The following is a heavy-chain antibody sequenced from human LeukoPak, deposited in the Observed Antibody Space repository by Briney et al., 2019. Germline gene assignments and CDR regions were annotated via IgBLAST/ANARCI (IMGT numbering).Heavy chain of an antibody. J-gene: IGHJ5*02. CDR3: AKGPMGLDWFDP. Sequence: GGSLRLSCAASGFTFSSYAMSWVRQAPGKGLEWVSAISGSGGSTYYADSVKGRFTISRDNSKNTLYLQMNSLRVEDTAVYYCAKGPMGLDWFDPWGQGTLVTVSS. CDR1: GFTFSSYA. V-gene: IGHV3-23*01. CDR2: ISGSGGST. D-gene: IGHD3-16*01.